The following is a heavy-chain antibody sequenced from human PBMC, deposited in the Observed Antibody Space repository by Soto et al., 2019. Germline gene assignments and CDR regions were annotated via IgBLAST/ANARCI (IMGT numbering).Heavy chain of an antibody. CDR3: ARGPDDSDVPRWDH. CDR2: INLRGGTT. Sequence: QVQLVQSGPEVQKPGASVRLSCATSGYNFNQYYIHWVRQAPGQGLEWMGIINLRGGTTEYAHKFRGRVTVTGDTSTRTAYMELSSLRSEGTAVYFCARGPDDSDVPRWDHWGQGTLITVSS. V-gene: IGHV1-46*02. J-gene: IGHJ4*02. CDR1: GYNFNQYY. D-gene: IGHD4-17*01.